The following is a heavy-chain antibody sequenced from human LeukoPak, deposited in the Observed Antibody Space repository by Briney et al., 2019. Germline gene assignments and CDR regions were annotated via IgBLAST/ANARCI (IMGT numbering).Heavy chain of an antibody. CDR2: ISGSGGST. CDR3: AEAYCGGDCSLPSDY. D-gene: IGHD2-21*02. Sequence: GGSLRLSCAASGFTFSSYAMSWVRQAPGKGLEWVSAISGSGGSTYYADSVKGRFTISRDNSKNTLYPQMNSLRAEDTAVYYCAEAYCGGDCSLPSDYWGQGTLVTVSS. J-gene: IGHJ4*02. V-gene: IGHV3-23*01. CDR1: GFTFSSYA.